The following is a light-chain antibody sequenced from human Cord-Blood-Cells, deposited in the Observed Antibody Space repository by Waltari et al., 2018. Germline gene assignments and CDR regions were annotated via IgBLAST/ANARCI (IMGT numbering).Light chain of an antibody. Sequence: QSALTQPASVSGSPGQSNTISCTGTSSDVGGYNYVSWYQQHPGKAPKLMIYDVSNRPSGVSNRFSGSKSGNTASLTISGLQAEDGADYYCSSYTSSSTAVFGGGTQLTVL. CDR3: SSYTSSSTAV. CDR2: DVS. J-gene: IGLJ7*01. CDR1: SSDVGGYNY. V-gene: IGLV2-14*01.